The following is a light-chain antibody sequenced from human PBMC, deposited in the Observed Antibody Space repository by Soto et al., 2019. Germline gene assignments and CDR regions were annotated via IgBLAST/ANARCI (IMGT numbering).Light chain of an antibody. J-gene: IGKJ1*01. V-gene: IGKV3-15*01. Sequence: EIVLTQSPGTLSLSPGERATLSCRASQSVSSNLAWYPKKPGQAPRTLIYGASTRATGIPARFSGSGSGTEFNLTISRLQPEDFAVYDCQQYNNWTRTFGQGTKVDIK. CDR2: GAS. CDR1: QSVSSN. CDR3: QQYNNWTRT.